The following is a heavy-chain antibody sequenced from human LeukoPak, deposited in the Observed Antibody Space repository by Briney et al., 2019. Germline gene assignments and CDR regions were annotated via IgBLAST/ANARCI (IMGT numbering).Heavy chain of an antibody. J-gene: IGHJ6*02. CDR1: GGTFSSCA. CDR3: ARAYGSGSYSYYYYGMDV. V-gene: IGHV1-69*13. D-gene: IGHD3-10*01. CDR2: IIPIFGTA. Sequence: ASVKVSCKASGGTFSSCAISWVRQAPGQGLEWMGGIIPIFGTANYAQKFQGRVTITADESTSTAYMELSSLRSEDTAVYYCARAYGSGSYSYYYYGMDVWGQGTTVTVSS.